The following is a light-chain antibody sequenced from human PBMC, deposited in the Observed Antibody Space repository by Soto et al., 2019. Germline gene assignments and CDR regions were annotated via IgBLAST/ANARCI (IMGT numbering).Light chain of an antibody. V-gene: IGKV3-11*01. CDR3: QQRSNWPRT. Sequence: TLLSPSTAALSPSTGQRAPLSCRASQSVSSYLAWYQQKPGQAPRLLIYDASNRATGIPARFSDSWSWTGFTLTISSLQPEDLSVYYCQQRSNWPRTFGQGTKVDIK. CDR2: DAS. J-gene: IGKJ1*01. CDR1: QSVSSY.